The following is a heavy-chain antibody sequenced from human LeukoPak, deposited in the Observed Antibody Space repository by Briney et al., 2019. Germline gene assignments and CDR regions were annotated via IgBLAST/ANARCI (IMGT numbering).Heavy chain of an antibody. CDR1: GFTFSSYA. V-gene: IGHV3-23*01. Sequence: GGSLRLSCAASGFTFSSYAMSWVRQAPGKGLEWVSAISGSGGSTYYADSVKGRFTISRDNSKNTLYLQMNSLRAEDTAVYYCAKRGPYDYVWGSYRSTNTYYIDYWGQGTLVTVSS. CDR3: AKRGPYDYVWGSYRSTNTYYIDY. J-gene: IGHJ4*02. CDR2: ISGSGGST. D-gene: IGHD3-16*02.